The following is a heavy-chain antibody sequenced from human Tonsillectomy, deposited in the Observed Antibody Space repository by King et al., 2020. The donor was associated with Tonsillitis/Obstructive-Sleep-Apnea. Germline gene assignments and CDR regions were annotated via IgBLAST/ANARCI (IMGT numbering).Heavy chain of an antibody. CDR1: GYTFTGYY. D-gene: IGHD2-15*01. CDR3: ARAMRTYCSGGGCYLFDY. V-gene: IGHV1-2*04. J-gene: IGHJ4*02. Sequence: VQLVQSGAEVKKPGASVKVSCKASGYTFTGYYMHWVRQAPGQGLEWMGWINPNSGGTNYAQKFQGWVTMTRDTSISTAYMEPSRLRSDDTAVYYCARAMRTYCSGGGCYLFDYWGQGTLVTVSS. CDR2: INPNSGGT.